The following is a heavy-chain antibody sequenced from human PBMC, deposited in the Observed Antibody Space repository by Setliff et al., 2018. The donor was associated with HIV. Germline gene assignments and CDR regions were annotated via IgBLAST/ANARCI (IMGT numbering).Heavy chain of an antibody. CDR3: TTDLGGSYHGWNY. Sequence: KPGGSLRLSCAVSGLRVSDAWLSWVRQAPGKGLEWLARIKSETDGGTTDYAAPVKGRFTISRDDSKNTLYLQMNSLKTEDTAVYYCTTDLGGSYHGWNYWGQGTLVTVSS. V-gene: IGHV3-15*01. CDR2: IKSETDGGTT. D-gene: IGHD1-26*01. CDR1: GLRVSDAW. J-gene: IGHJ4*02.